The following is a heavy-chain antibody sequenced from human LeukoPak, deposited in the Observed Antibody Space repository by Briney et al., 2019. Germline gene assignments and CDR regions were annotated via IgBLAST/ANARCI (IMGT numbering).Heavy chain of an antibody. Sequence: ASVKVSCKASGYTFTGYYMHWVRQAPGQVLEWMGWINPNSGGTNYAQKFQGRVTMTRDTSISTAYMELSRLRSDDTAVYYCARGVKTGTTQSTWWGQGTLVTVSS. V-gene: IGHV1-2*02. CDR2: INPNSGGT. D-gene: IGHD1-7*01. CDR1: GYTFTGYY. CDR3: ARGVKTGTTQSTW. J-gene: IGHJ4*02.